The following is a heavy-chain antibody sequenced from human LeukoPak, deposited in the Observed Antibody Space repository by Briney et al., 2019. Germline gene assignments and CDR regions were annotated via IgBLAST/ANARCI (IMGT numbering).Heavy chain of an antibody. CDR1: GYTFTSYD. CDR3: ARVGTTHDAFDI. J-gene: IGHJ3*02. V-gene: IGHV1-8*01. D-gene: IGHD1-7*01. Sequence: ASLKVSCEASGYTFTSYDINWVRQATGQGLEWMGWMNPNSGNTGYAQKFQGRVTMTRNTSISTAYMELSSLRSEDTAVYYCARVGTTHDAFDIWGQGTMVTVSS. CDR2: MNPNSGNT.